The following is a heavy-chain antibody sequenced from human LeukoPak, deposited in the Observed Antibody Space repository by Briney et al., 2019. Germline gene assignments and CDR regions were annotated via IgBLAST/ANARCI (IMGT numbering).Heavy chain of an antibody. Sequence: GGSLRLSCTASGFTFNNHAMSWVRQAPGKGLEWVSAISGSGDNTFYAGSVRGRFTISRDNSKNTLYLQMDSLRAEDTAIYYCTKDFRGSGYFFDYWGQGTPVTVSS. D-gene: IGHD3-10*01. V-gene: IGHV3-23*01. CDR1: GFTFNNHA. CDR3: TKDFRGSGYFFDY. J-gene: IGHJ4*02. CDR2: ISGSGDNT.